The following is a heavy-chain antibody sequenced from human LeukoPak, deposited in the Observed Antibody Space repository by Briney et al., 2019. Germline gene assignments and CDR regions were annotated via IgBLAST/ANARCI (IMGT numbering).Heavy chain of an antibody. J-gene: IGHJ5*02. V-gene: IGHV1-46*01. Sequence: GASVKVSCKASGYTFTSYYMHWVRQAPGQGLEWMGIINPSGGSTSYAQKFQGRVTMTRDTSTSTVYMELSSLRSEDTAVYYCARDGRVAGTGENWFDPWGPGTLVTVSS. CDR1: GYTFTSYY. CDR2: INPSGGST. D-gene: IGHD6-19*01. CDR3: ARDGRVAGTGENWFDP.